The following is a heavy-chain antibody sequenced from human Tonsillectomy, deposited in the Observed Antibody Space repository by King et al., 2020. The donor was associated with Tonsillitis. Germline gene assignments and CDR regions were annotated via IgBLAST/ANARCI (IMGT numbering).Heavy chain of an antibody. CDR1: GFTFSNYA. V-gene: IGHV3-23*04. Sequence: VQLVESGGGLVQPGGSLRLSCAASGFTFSNYAMSWVRPAPGKGLEWVSGISGSGGSTYYADSVEGRFTISRDNSKNTLYLQMNSLRVEDTAVYYCAKSLAGISGWFDPWGQGTLVTVSS. D-gene: IGHD3-10*01. CDR2: ISGSGGST. J-gene: IGHJ5*02. CDR3: AKSLAGISGWFDP.